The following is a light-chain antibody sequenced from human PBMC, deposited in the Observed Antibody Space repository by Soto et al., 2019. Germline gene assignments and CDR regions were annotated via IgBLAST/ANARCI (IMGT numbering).Light chain of an antibody. V-gene: IGKV3-15*01. CDR3: QQYNNFPLT. CDR1: QSVSSN. Sequence: EIVMTQSPATLSVSPGERATLSCRASQSVSSNLAWYQQKRGQAPRLLIYGASTRATGIPARFSGSGSGTEFTLTISSLQSEDFAVYYCQQYNNFPLTFGGGTKVEIK. CDR2: GAS. J-gene: IGKJ4*01.